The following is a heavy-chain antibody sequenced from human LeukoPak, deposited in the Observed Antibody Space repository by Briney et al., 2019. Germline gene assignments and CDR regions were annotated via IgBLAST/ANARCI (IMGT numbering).Heavy chain of an antibody. J-gene: IGHJ4*02. CDR2: IRYDGSKK. CDR1: GFTFSSYG. Sequence: GGSLRLSCAASGFTFSSYGMHWVRQALRKGLEWVAFIRYDGSKKYYADSVKGRFTISRDNSKNTLYLQMNSLRAEDTAVYYCAKDRSSYGHPFDYWGQGTLVTVSS. CDR3: AKDRSSYGHPFDY. D-gene: IGHD5-18*01. V-gene: IGHV3-30*02.